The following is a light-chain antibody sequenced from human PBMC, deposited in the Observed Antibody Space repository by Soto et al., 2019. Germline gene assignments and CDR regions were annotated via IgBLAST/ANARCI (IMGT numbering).Light chain of an antibody. CDR3: QKYNSAPWT. J-gene: IGKJ3*01. CDR1: QGISNY. CDR2: AAS. V-gene: IGKV1-27*01. Sequence: DIQMTQSPSSLSASVGDRVTITCRASQGISNYLAWYQQKPGKVPKLLIYAASTLQSGVPSRFSGSGSGTDFTLTISGLQPEDVATYYCQKYNSAPWTFGPGTKVYIK.